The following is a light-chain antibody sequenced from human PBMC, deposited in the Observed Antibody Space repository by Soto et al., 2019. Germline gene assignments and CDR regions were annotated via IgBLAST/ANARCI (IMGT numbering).Light chain of an antibody. J-gene: IGKJ1*01. CDR3: QQYNTYSA. CDR2: DAS. CDR1: QSVSNW. Sequence: DIQMTQSPSTLSASVGDRVTITCRASQSVSNWLAWYQRKRGKAPDLLIYDASSLKSGVPSRFSGSGSGTEFTLTISSLQPDDFATYYCQQYNTYSAFGQGTKVEIK. V-gene: IGKV1-5*01.